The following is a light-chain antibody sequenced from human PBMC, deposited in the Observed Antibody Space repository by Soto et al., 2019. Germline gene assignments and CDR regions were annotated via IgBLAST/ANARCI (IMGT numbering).Light chain of an antibody. CDR3: QQTTSFSLT. CDR1: QGIVSW. J-gene: IGKJ4*01. Sequence: DLPMTQSPSSVSASVGDRVTITCRASQGIVSWLAWYQQKPGKAPKLLIYAASNLQSGVPLRFSGSGSGTECTLTISSLQPEDFASYYCQQTTSFSLTFGGGTKVEIK. CDR2: AAS. V-gene: IGKV1-12*01.